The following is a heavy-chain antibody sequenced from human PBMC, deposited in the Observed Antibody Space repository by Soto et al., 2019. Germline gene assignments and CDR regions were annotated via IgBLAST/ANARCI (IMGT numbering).Heavy chain of an antibody. D-gene: IGHD6-19*01. CDR1: GFTFSDYA. CDR3: AKGGGQWLVTSDFNY. V-gene: IGHV3-30*18. J-gene: IGHJ4*02. CDR2: VSHDVRNT. Sequence: VQLVESGGGVVQPGRSLRLSCAASGFTFSDYAMHWVRQAPGKGLEWVAVVSHDVRNTHYADSVKGPFTISRDSSKNTVSLEMPSLRAEDTAVYYCAKGGGQWLVTSDFNYWGQGALVTVSS.